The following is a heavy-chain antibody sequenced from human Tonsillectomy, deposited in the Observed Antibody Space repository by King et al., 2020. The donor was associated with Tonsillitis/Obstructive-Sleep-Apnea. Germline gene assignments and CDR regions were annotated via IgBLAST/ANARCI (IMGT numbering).Heavy chain of an antibody. CDR1: GGSISVSSYY. J-gene: IGHJ4*02. V-gene: IGHV4-39*01. CDR3: ASRGLGSSSALDY. Sequence: LQLQESGPGLVKPSETLSLTCTVSGGSISVSSYYWGWIRQPPGKGLEWIGSIYYSGSTYYNPSLKSRVTISVDTSKNQFSLKLSSVTAAATAVYYCASRGLGSSSALDYWGQGTLVTVSS. D-gene: IGHD6-6*01. CDR2: IYYSGST.